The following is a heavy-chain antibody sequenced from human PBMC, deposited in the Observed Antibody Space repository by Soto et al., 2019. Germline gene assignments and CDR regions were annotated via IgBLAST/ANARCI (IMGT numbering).Heavy chain of an antibody. D-gene: IGHD6-19*01. CDR1: GGTFSSYA. CDR3: AGVRMCFLRGCNNEYYFDY. J-gene: IGHJ4*02. CDR2: IIPIFGTA. Sequence: QVQLVQSGAEVKKPGSSVKVSCKASGGTFSSYAISWVRQAPGQGLEWMGGIIPIFGTANYAQKFQGRVTITADEYTSTAYMELSSMRSEDTAVYYCAGVRMCFLRGCNNEYYFDYWGQGTLVTVSS. V-gene: IGHV1-69*12.